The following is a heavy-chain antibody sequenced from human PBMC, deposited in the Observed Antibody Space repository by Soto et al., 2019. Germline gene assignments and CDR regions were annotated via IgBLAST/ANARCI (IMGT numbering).Heavy chain of an antibody. CDR1: GGSISSSSYY. J-gene: IGHJ6*02. CDR3: ARRSITQSSASPRIYGMDV. D-gene: IGHD6-19*01. CDR2: IYYSGST. V-gene: IGHV4-39*01. Sequence: SEILSLTCTVSGGSISSSSYYWGWIRQPPGKGLEWIGSIYYSGSTYYNPSLKSRVTISVDTSKNQFSLKLSSVTAADTAVYYCARRSITQSSASPRIYGMDVWGQGTTVTVSS.